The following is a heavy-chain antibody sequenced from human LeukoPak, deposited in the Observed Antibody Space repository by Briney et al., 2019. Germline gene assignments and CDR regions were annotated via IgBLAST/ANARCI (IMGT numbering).Heavy chain of an antibody. CDR3: ATRDVVVAATEHDY. J-gene: IGHJ4*02. V-gene: IGHV1-2*02. Sequence: ASVKVSCKALGTTSTAYYSPGCDKPPGQGLSGWDGINPNSGGTNYAQKFQGRVTMTRDTSISTAYMELSRLRSDDTAVYYCATRDVVVAATEHDYWGQGTLVTVSS. CDR1: GTTSTAYY. CDR2: INPNSGGT. D-gene: IGHD2-15*01.